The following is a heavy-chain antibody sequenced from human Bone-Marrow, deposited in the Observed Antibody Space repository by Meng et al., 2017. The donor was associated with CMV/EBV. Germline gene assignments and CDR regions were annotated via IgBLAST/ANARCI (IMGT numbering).Heavy chain of an antibody. J-gene: IGHJ6*02. D-gene: IGHD3-3*01. V-gene: IGHV1-18*01. CDR1: GYTFTSYG. Sequence: ASVKVSYKASGYTFTSYGISWVRQAPGQGLEWMGWISAYNGNTNYAQKLQGRVTMTTDTSTSTAYMELRRLRSYDTAVYYWARDWGGPTQYYDFWSGYYSHYYYGMDVWGQGTTVTVSS. CDR2: ISAYNGNT. CDR3: ARDWGGPTQYYDFWSGYYSHYYYGMDV.